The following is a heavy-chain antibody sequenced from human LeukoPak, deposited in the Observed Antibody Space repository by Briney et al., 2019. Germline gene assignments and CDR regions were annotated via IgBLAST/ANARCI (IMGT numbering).Heavy chain of an antibody. Sequence: PGGSLRLSCAASGFTFSDYYMSWIRQAPGKGLEWVSYISSSGSTIYYADSVKGRFTISRDNAKNSLYLQMNSLRAEDTAVYYCARDLSSGWDDAFDIWGQGTMVTVSS. CDR2: ISSSGSTI. J-gene: IGHJ3*02. V-gene: IGHV3-11*01. CDR1: GFTFSDYY. CDR3: ARDLSSGWDDAFDI. D-gene: IGHD6-19*01.